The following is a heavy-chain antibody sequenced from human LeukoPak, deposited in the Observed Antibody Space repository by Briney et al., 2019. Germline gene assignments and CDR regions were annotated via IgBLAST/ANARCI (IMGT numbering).Heavy chain of an antibody. CDR3: SPSGHAYDCFGP. J-gene: IGHJ5*02. V-gene: IGHV1-69*04. CDR1: GATLNIGHA. CDR2: IIPFLGEV. D-gene: IGHD5-12*01. Sequence: SVKVSCKAFGATLNIGHAFIWARQAPGQGLQWMGRIIPFLGEVNYAQNFQGRVSFTADKSTATMYMEMKSLRLDDTAIYYCSPSGHAYDCFGPWGQGTLVTVSS.